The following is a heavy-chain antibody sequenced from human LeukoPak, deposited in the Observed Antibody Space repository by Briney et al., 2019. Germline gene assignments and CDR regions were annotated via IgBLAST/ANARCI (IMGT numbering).Heavy chain of an antibody. D-gene: IGHD1-1*01. CDR3: AREGGTGTTSFMEFDY. CDR2: INPNNGGT. V-gene: IGHV1-2*02. CDR1: EYTFTGYY. Sequence: ASVKVSCKASEYTFTGYYMHWVRQAPGQGLEWMGWINPNNGGTNYAQKFQGRVTMTRDTSIRTAYMELSRLRSDDTAVYYCAREGGTGTTSFMEFDYWGQGTLVTVSS. J-gene: IGHJ4*02.